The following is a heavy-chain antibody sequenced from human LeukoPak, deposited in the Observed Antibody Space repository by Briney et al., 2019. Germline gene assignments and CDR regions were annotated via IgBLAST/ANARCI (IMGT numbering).Heavy chain of an antibody. V-gene: IGHV3-48*03. CDR3: ARGNWFDP. CDR1: GFTFSTYE. J-gene: IGHJ5*02. CDR2: ISNSGSTI. Sequence: GGSLRLSCAASGFTFSTYEMDWVRQAPGKGLEWVSYISNSGSTIYYADSVKGRFTISRDNAKNSLYLQMSSLRAEDTALYNCARGNWFDPWGQGTLVTVSS.